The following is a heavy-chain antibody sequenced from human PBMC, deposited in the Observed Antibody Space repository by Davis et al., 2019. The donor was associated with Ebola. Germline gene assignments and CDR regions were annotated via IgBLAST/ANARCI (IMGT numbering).Heavy chain of an antibody. D-gene: IGHD3-3*01. J-gene: IGHJ6*02. CDR3: AKDVLLWSGYYPYYYYGMDV. Sequence: GESLKISCAASGFTFITYSMNWVRQAPGKGLEWVSSISSRGSYISYADSLKGRFTISRDNAKNSLYLQMNSLRAEDTAVYYCAKDVLLWSGYYPYYYYGMDVWGQGTTVTVSS. CDR2: ISSRGSYI. CDR1: GFTFITYS. V-gene: IGHV3-21*06.